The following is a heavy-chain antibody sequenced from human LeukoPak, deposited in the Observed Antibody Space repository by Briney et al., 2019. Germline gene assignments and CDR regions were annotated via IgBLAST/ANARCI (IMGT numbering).Heavy chain of an antibody. V-gene: IGHV4-34*01. CDR3: SGGFDY. CDR2: INHSGST. J-gene: IGHJ4*02. Sequence: PSETLPLTCAAYGGSFSGYDWRWIRQPPGKGLEWVGEINHSGSTNHNAALKRRVTISVDTSKNTFSLKLSSVTATVTDVYDCSGGFDYWGQGTLVTVSS. CDR1: GGSFSGYD.